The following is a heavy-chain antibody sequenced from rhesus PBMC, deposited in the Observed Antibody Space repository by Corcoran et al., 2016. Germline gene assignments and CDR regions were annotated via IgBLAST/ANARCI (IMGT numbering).Heavy chain of an antibody. CDR2: INRDGGST. D-gene: IGHD3-9*01. CDR1: GFTFSSYW. V-gene: IGHV3S25*01. Sequence: EVQLVESGGGLAKPGGSLRLSCVASGFTFSSYWMNWVRQAPGKGLEWVSAINRDGGSTYYASSMEDRFTISRDNSKNTLSLQMNSLRAEDTAVYYCAKVEIRGDYYGLDSWGQGVVVTVSS. CDR3: AKVEIRGDYYGLDS. J-gene: IGHJ6*01.